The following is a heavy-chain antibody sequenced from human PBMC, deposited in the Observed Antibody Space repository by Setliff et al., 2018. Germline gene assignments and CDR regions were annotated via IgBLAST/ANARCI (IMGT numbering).Heavy chain of an antibody. Sequence: PSETLSLTCTVSGGSISSGSYYWSWIRHPAGKGLEWIGRVYTNGGSDYNPFLKSRVSISLDTSKNQFSLKLISVTAADTAVYYCARANKKRDYYYYYYMDVGGKGTTVTVSS. CDR2: VYTNGGS. J-gene: IGHJ6*03. CDR3: ARANKKRDYYYYYYMDV. V-gene: IGHV4-61*02. CDR1: GGSISSGSYY.